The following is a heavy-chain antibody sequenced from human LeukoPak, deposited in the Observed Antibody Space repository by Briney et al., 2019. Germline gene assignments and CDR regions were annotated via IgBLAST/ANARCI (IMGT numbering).Heavy chain of an antibody. CDR2: IYYSGST. V-gene: IGHV4-59*01. J-gene: IGHJ4*02. D-gene: IGHD5-24*01. Sequence: SETLSLTCTVSGGSISSYYWSWVRQPPGKGLEWIGHIYYSGSTNYNPSLKSRVTISVDTSKNQFSLKLSSVTAADTAVYYCARDTLGDGYNYFDYWGQGTLVTVSS. CDR3: ARDTLGDGYNYFDY. CDR1: GGSISSYY.